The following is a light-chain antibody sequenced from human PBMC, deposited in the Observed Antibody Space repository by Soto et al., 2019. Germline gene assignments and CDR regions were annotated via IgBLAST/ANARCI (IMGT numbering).Light chain of an antibody. CDR3: QQSYSTLT. CDR1: QSISSY. J-gene: IGKJ4*01. Sequence: DIQMTHSPSSLSSSVGDIVTITCRASQSISSYLNWYQQKPGKAPKLLIYAASSLQSGVPSRFSGSGSGTDFTLTISSLQPEDFATYYCQQSYSTLTFGGGTKVEIK. V-gene: IGKV1-39*01. CDR2: AAS.